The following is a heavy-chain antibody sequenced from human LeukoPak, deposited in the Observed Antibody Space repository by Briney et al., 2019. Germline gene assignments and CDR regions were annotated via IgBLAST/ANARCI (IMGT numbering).Heavy chain of an antibody. J-gene: IGHJ5*02. V-gene: IGHV4-30-2*01. CDR2: IYHSGST. Sequence: SETLSLTCAVSGGSISSGGYSWSWIRQPPGKGLEWIGYIYHSGSTYYNPSLKSRVTISVDTSKNQFSLKLSSVTAADTAVYYCARDWWFDPWGQGTLVTVSS. CDR3: ARDWWFDP. CDR1: GGSISSGGYS.